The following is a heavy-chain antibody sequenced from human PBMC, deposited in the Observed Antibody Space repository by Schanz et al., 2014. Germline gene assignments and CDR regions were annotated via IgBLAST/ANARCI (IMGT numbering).Heavy chain of an antibody. CDR1: GFNFSNYD. D-gene: IGHD3-3*01. J-gene: IGHJ4*02. CDR3: ARGVRIDY. Sequence: QVQLVESGGGVVQPGRSLRLSCAASGFNFSNYDIHWVRQAPGKGLEWVAVISYDGTNEYYAESVKGRFTISRDNAKNTFYLHMNSLRNEDTAVYYCARGVRIDYWGQGTLVTVSS. V-gene: IGHV3-30*03. CDR2: ISYDGTNE.